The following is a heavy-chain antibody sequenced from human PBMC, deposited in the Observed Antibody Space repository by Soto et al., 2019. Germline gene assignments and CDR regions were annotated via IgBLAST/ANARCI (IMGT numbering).Heavy chain of an antibody. CDR3: ARNTAAAGLVVYMDV. CDR1: GGSFSGYY. D-gene: IGHD6-13*01. J-gene: IGHJ6*03. Sequence: PSETLSLTCAVYGGSFSGYYWSWIRQPPGKGLEWIGEINHSGSTNYNPSLKSRVTISVDTSKNQFSLKLSSVTAADTAVYYCARNTAAAGLVVYMDVWGKGTTVTVSS. CDR2: INHSGST. V-gene: IGHV4-34*01.